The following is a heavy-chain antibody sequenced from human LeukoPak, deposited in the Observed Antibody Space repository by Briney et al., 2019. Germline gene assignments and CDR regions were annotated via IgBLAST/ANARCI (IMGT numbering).Heavy chain of an antibody. Sequence: PGGSLRLFCAASEFTFSRYSMNWFRQAPGEGLEWVSSISSGGHNIFYGDSVKGRFTISRDNAKNSLFLQMNSLRVEDTGVYYCARHGDGFYYGMDVWGQGTTVTVSS. V-gene: IGHV3-21*01. CDR1: EFTFSRYS. CDR3: ARHGDGFYYGMDV. J-gene: IGHJ6*02. D-gene: IGHD2-21*02. CDR2: ISSGGHNI.